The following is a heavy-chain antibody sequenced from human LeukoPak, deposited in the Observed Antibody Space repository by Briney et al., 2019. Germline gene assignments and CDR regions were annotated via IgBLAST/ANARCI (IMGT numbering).Heavy chain of an antibody. CDR1: GYTFTSYY. V-gene: IGHV1-69*05. D-gene: IGHD3-10*01. CDR2: IIPIFGTA. CDR3: AKEGHFNGSGSYYGY. J-gene: IGHJ4*02. Sequence: ASVKVSCKASGYTFTSYYMHWVRQAPGQGLEWRGGIIPIFGTANYAQKFQGRVTITTDESTSTAYMELSSLRSEDTAVYYCAKEGHFNGSGSYYGYWGQGTLVTVSS.